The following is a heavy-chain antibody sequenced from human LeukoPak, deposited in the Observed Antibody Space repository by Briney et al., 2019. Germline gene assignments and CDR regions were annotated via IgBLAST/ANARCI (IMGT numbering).Heavy chain of an antibody. D-gene: IGHD4-23*01. CDR1: GFTFSSYA. CDR3: ARGRGNRLYYFDY. CDR2: ISGSGGST. J-gene: IGHJ4*02. Sequence: GGSLRLSCAASGFTFSSYAINWVRQAPGRGLEWVSGISGSGGSTYYADSVRGRFTISRDNSKNTLYLQMNSLRAEDTAVYYCARGRGNRLYYFDYWGQGTLVTVSS. V-gene: IGHV3-23*01.